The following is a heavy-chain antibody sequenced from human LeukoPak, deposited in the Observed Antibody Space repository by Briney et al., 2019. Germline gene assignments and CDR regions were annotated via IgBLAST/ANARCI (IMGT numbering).Heavy chain of an antibody. Sequence: GGSLRLSCAASGFTFSSYWMHWVRHAPGKGLVWVSRINSDGSSTSYADSVKGRFTISRDNAKNTLYLQMNSLRAEDTAVYYCARDQGFGQPHYYMDVWGKGTTVTISS. V-gene: IGHV3-74*01. CDR2: INSDGSST. CDR1: GFTFSSYW. J-gene: IGHJ6*03. D-gene: IGHD3-10*01. CDR3: ARDQGFGQPHYYMDV.